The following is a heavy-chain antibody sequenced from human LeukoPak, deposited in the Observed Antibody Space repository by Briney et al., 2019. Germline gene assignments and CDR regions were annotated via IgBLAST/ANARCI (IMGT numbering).Heavy chain of an antibody. Sequence: ASVKVSCKTSGYTFTDYYIHWVRQAPGQGLEWMGWINLNSGGTNSAQKFQGRVTMTGDTSISTAYMELRRVTSDDTAVYYCARDRDYSNTERGFDYWGQGTLVTVSS. J-gene: IGHJ4*02. CDR1: GYTFTDYY. CDR3: ARDRDYSNTERGFDY. CDR2: INLNSGGT. V-gene: IGHV1-2*02. D-gene: IGHD4-11*01.